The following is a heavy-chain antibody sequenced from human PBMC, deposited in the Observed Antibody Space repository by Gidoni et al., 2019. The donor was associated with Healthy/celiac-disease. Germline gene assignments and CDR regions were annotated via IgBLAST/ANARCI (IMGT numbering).Heavy chain of an antibody. Sequence: QAQLVQFGSEVKKPGASVKVYCKASGYTFTSYGIRWVRQAPGQGPEGLGWISAYNGNTNYAQKIQGRVTMTTNTSTSTAYMRLRSLGSDDTAVYCCARERVTGEHFDYWGQGTLVTVSS. CDR2: ISAYNGNT. CDR1: GYTFTSYG. J-gene: IGHJ4*02. D-gene: IGHD7-27*01. CDR3: ARERVTGEHFDY. V-gene: IGHV1-18*01.